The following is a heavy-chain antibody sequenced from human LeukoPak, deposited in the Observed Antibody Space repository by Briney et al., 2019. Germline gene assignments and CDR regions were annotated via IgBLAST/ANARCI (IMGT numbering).Heavy chain of an antibody. CDR1: GFTVSNNY. CDR2: IYSGGNK. V-gene: IGHV3-53*01. Sequence: GGSLTLSCAASGFTVSNNYMIWVRQAPGQGLEWVSVIYSGGNKYYADSVKSRFTISSNNSNNTVYLQMNRLKAENAAVFYCRRGETSSYDYWGQGTLVTVSS. CDR3: RRGETSSYDY. D-gene: IGHD2-2*01. J-gene: IGHJ4*02.